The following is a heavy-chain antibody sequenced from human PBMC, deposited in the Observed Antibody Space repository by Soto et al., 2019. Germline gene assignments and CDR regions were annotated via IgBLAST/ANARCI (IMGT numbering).Heavy chain of an antibody. V-gene: IGHV2-5*01. J-gene: IGHJ6*02. D-gene: IGHD4-4*01. Sequence: SGPTLVNPTQTLTLTCTFSGFSLSTSGVGVGWIRQPPGKALEWLALIYWNDDKRYSPSLKSRLTITKDTSKNQVVLTMTNMDPVDTATYYCARLMTTATPYYYYGMDVWGQGTTVTVSS. CDR1: GFSLSTSGVG. CDR3: ARLMTTATPYYYYGMDV. CDR2: IYWNDDK.